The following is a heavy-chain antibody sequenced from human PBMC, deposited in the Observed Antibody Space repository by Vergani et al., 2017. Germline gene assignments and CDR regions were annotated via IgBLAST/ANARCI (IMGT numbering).Heavy chain of an antibody. V-gene: IGHV3-33*06. D-gene: IGHD4-11*01. Sequence: QVQLVESGGGVVQPGRSLRLSCAASGFTFSSYGMHWVRQAPGKGLEWVAVIWYDGSNKYYADSVKGRFTISRDNSKNTLYLQMNSLRAEDTAVYYCAKDRPVSLLALGWYFDLWGRGTLVTVSS. CDR2: IWYDGSNK. CDR3: AKDRPVSLLALGWYFDL. J-gene: IGHJ2*01. CDR1: GFTFSSYG.